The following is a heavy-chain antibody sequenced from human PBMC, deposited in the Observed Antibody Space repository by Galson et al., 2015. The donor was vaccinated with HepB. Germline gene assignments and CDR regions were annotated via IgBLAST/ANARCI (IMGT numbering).Heavy chain of an antibody. CDR1: GFSFSGSA. D-gene: IGHD2-15*01. CDR3: VSPHCSGETTCYWDY. J-gene: IGHJ4*02. Sequence: SLRLSCAASGFSFSGSAMHWVRQASGKGLEWLGRIRSEATNYATTYAASVRGRFTISRDDSESTAYRQMNSLKTEDTAVYYCVSPHCSGETTCYWDYWGQGTLVTVSS. CDR2: IRSEATNYAT. V-gene: IGHV3-73*01.